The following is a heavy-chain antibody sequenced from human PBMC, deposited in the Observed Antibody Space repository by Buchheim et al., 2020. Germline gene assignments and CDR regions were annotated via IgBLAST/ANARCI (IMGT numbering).Heavy chain of an antibody. D-gene: IGHD6-13*01. Sequence: QVQLQESGPGLVKPSQTLSLTCTVSGGSISSGDYYWSWIRQPPGKGLEWIGYIYYSGSTYYNPSLKSRVTISVDTSKNQFSLKLSSVTAADTAVYYCASARLSVVFGDSSSWYEALVGYTRSSSGDWFDPWGQGTL. CDR2: IYYSGST. V-gene: IGHV4-30-4*01. CDR3: ASARLSVVFGDSSSWYEALVGYTRSSSGDWFDP. J-gene: IGHJ5*02. CDR1: GGSISSGDYY.